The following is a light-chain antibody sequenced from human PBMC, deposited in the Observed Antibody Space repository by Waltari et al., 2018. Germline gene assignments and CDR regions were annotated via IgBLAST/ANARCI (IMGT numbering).Light chain of an antibody. CDR3: AAWDDRLFGPV. Sequence: QSALTQPPSTSGTPGQRVTISCSGSNSNIGVNTVIWYQVLPGTAPKLPIYGNDKRPSGVPDRFSDSKSGSSASLAISGLQSEDEADYYCAAWDDRLFGPVFGTGTEVTVL. CDR2: GND. V-gene: IGLV1-44*01. CDR1: NSNIGVNT. J-gene: IGLJ1*01.